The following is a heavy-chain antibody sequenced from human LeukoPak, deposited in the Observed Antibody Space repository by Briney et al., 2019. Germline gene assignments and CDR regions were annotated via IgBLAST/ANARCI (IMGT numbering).Heavy chain of an antibody. CDR1: GASISSHY. J-gene: IGHJ4*02. CDR2: TYDRWST. Sequence: PSETLCLTCTVSGASISSHYWTWIRQPPGKRLEWIGYTYDRWSTYYNPSLESRVTISVDPSKNQFSLTLNSVDAADTAVYYCASARGEGWSRYYPLFDYWGQGTLVSGSA. CDR3: ASARGEGWSRYYPLFDY. D-gene: IGHD3-3*01. V-gene: IGHV4-59*11.